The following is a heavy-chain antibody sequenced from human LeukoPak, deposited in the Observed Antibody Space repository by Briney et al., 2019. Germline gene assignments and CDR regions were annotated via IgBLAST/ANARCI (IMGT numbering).Heavy chain of an antibody. CDR3: AGEGHYYDDTGYYYGGEDY. CDR1: GGSITSYY. Sequence: PSETLSLTCTVSGGSITSYYWSWIRQPAGKGLEWIGRIYTRGSTKYSPSLKSRVTLSVDTSKNQFSLRLSSVTAADTAVYYCAGEGHYYDDTGYYYGGEDYWGQGTLVTVFS. CDR2: IYTRGST. D-gene: IGHD3-22*01. V-gene: IGHV4-4*07. J-gene: IGHJ4*02.